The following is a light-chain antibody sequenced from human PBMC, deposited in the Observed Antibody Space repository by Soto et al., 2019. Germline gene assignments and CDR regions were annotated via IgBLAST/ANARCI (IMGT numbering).Light chain of an antibody. CDR1: SSNIGAGYD. CDR2: GNS. J-gene: IGLJ3*02. CDR3: CSYAGSSTWV. Sequence: QSVLTQPPSVSGAPGQRVTISCAGSSSNIGAGYDVHWYQQFPGTAPKLLIFGNSNRPSGVPDRFSGSKSGTSASLAITGLQAEDEAHYYCCSYAGSSTWVFGGGTKLTVL. V-gene: IGLV1-40*01.